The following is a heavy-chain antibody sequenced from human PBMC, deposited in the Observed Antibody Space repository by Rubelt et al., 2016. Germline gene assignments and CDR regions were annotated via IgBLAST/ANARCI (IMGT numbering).Heavy chain of an antibody. CDR3: ATKRAPGHGMDV. CDR2: ISTNHDYT. D-gene: IGHD1-14*01. V-gene: IGHV3-23*01. J-gene: IGHJ6*02. Sequence: EVQLLESGGGLVQPGGSLRLSCAASGFTFSSYAMTWVRQAPGKGLEWVALISTNHDYTYYADSVKGRFTISRDNAKNSLYVEMNSLRAEDTAVYYCATKRAPGHGMDVWGQGTTVTVSS. CDR1: GFTFSSYA.